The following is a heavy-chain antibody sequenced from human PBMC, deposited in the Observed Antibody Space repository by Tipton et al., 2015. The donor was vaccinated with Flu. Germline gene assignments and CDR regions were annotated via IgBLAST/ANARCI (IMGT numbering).Heavy chain of an antibody. Sequence: SLRLSCAASGFTVNSNYMSWVRQAPGKGLEWVSVIYSGGSTYYADSVKGRFTISRDNSKLYLQMNSLRAEDTAVYYCASRRGGDYPYFDYWGQGTLVTVSS. CDR1: GFTVNSNY. D-gene: IGHD4-17*01. J-gene: IGHJ4*02. V-gene: IGHV3-53*01. CDR2: IYSGGST. CDR3: ASRRGGDYPYFDY.